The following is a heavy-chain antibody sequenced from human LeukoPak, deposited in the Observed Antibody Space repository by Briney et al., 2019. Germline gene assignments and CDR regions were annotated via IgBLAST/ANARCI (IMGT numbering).Heavy chain of an antibody. V-gene: IGHV3-23*01. CDR3: AKGGYSSHFDY. D-gene: IGHD6-13*01. CDR2: IRGGGDT. J-gene: IGHJ4*02. Sequence: PGGSLRLSCAASGFTFSSFALGWVRQAPGQGLEWVSSIRGGGDTFYADSVKGRFTISRDNSKNTLFLQLNSLRAGDTAVYYCAKGGYSSHFDYWGQGTLVTVSS. CDR1: GFTFSSFA.